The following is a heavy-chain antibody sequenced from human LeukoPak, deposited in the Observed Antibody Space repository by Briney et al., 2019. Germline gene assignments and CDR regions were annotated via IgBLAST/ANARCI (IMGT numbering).Heavy chain of an antibody. V-gene: IGHV3-23*01. Sequence: GGSLRLSCAASGFTFSSYAMNWVRQAPGKGLEWVSAISGSGGSTYYADSVKGRFTISRDNSKNTLYLQMNSLRAEDTAVYYCAKDQTAVAGTGAGDFDYWGQGTLVTVSS. CDR1: GFTFSSYA. CDR3: AKDQTAVAGTGAGDFDY. CDR2: ISGSGGST. D-gene: IGHD6-19*01. J-gene: IGHJ4*02.